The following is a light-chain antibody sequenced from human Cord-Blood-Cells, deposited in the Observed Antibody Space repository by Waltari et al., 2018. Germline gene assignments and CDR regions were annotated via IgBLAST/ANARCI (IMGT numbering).Light chain of an antibody. J-gene: IGLJ2*01. CDR1: HLGDKY. V-gene: IGLV3-1*01. CDR3: QAWDSNYVV. Sequence: SYELTQPHSVSVSPGQTASITCSGDHLGDKYACWYQQKPGQSPVLVTYQDSKRPSGIPERFSGSNSGNTATLTISGTQAMDEADYYCQAWDSNYVVFGGGTKLTVL. CDR2: QDS.